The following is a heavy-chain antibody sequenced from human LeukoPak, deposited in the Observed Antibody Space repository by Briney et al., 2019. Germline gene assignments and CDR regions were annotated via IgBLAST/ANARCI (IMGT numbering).Heavy chain of an antibody. Sequence: GGSLRLSCVVSGFSVSSFDMIWFRQAPGRGLEWVSYISRSSYNTYYADSVRGRFTIFRDNAENSVHLQMDSLRDEDTAVYYCARDRTSGYTYVSDYWGQGTLVTVSS. CDR1: GFSVSSFD. J-gene: IGHJ4*02. CDR3: ARDRTSGYTYVSDY. CDR2: ISRSSYNT. V-gene: IGHV3-48*02. D-gene: IGHD5-18*01.